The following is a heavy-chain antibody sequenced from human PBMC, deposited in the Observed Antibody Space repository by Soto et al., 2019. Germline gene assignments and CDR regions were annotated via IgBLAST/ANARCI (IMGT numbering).Heavy chain of an antibody. CDR1: GFTFSSYA. CDR2: ISGSGGST. D-gene: IGHD6-13*01. CDR3: AKDXFYSSSWSRYYYYGMDV. J-gene: IGHJ6*02. Sequence: GGSLRLSCAASGFTFSSYAMSWVRQAPGKGLEWVSAISGSGGSTYYADSVKGRFTISRDNSKNTLYLQMNSLRAEDTAVYYCAKDXFYSSSWSRYYYYGMDVWGQGTTVTVSS. V-gene: IGHV3-23*01.